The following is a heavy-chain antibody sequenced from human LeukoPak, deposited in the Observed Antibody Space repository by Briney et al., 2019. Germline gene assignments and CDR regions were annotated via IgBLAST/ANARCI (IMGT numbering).Heavy chain of an antibody. J-gene: IGHJ4*02. CDR1: GFTFSGYI. Sequence: ARSLRLSCAASGFTFSGYIMNWVRQAPGKGLEWVSFIGTSGNTIYYADSVKGRFTVSRDNAKNSLYLQMNSLRAEDTAVYYCARDQWLDYWGQGTLVTVSS. CDR3: ARDQWLDY. D-gene: IGHD6-19*01. CDR2: IGTSGNTI. V-gene: IGHV3-48*01.